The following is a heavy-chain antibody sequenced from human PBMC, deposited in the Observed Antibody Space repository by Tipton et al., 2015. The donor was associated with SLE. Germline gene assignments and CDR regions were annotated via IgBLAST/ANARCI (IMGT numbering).Heavy chain of an antibody. Sequence: LRLSCTVSGGSISSSSYYWGWIRQPPGKGLEWIGSIYYSGSTYYNPSLKSRVTISVDTSKNQFSLKLSSVTAADTAVYYCARAWYSSTSFPFGYWGQGTLVTVSS. D-gene: IGHD2-2*01. J-gene: IGHJ4*02. CDR3: ARAWYSSTSFPFGY. V-gene: IGHV4-39*07. CDR2: IYYSGST. CDR1: GGSISSSSYY.